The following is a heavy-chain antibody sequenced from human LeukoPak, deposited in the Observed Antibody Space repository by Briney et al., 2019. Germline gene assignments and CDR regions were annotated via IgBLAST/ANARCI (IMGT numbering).Heavy chain of an antibody. CDR1: GGSISGNYY. Sequence: SETLSLTCTVSGGSISGNYYWGWIRQPPGKGLEWIGSIFYTGKSNRNPSLKTRVTVSVDTSKNQFFLKVTSVTVADTAVYFCARLGDVEVNGGTLDYWGRGTLVTVSS. CDR2: IFYTGKS. J-gene: IGHJ4*01. V-gene: IGHV4-39*01. D-gene: IGHD3-16*01. CDR3: ARLGDVEVNGGTLDY.